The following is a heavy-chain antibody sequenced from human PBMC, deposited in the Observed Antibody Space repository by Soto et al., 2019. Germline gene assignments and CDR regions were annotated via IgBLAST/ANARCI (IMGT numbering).Heavy chain of an antibody. CDR2: IYYAGTT. Sequence: SETLSLTCTVSDGSISPYYWSWILQPPWKGLEWIGYIYYAGTTTYNPSLRSRVSISVDTSKNEVSLKLTSVTAADTAVYYCARLGGYFQALDSWGQGTLVTVSS. D-gene: IGHD3-22*01. J-gene: IGHJ4*02. V-gene: IGHV4-59*08. CDR1: DGSISPYY. CDR3: ARLGGYFQALDS.